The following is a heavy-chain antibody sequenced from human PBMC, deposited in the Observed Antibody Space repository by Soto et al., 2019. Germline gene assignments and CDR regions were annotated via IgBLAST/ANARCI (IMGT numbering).Heavy chain of an antibody. D-gene: IGHD6-6*01. CDR3: TAGAARPDYYYYGMDV. Sequence: GGSLRLSCAASGFTFSSYAMSWVRQAPGKGLEWVSAISGSGGSTYYADSVKGRFTISRDNSKNTLYLQMNSLRAEDTAVYYCTAGAARPDYYYYGMDVWGQGTTVTVSS. CDR2: ISGSGGST. J-gene: IGHJ6*02. CDR1: GFTFSSYA. V-gene: IGHV3-23*01.